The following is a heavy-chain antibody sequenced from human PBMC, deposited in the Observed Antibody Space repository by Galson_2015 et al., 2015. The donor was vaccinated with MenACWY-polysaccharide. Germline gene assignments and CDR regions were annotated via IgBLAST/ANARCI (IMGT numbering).Heavy chain of an antibody. D-gene: IGHD4-17*01. CDR3: ARLSATGTVTFDY. Sequence: QSGAEVTKPGESLAISCTGYGYSFTSDWIGWVRQMPGKGLEWMGIIYPADSDTRYSPSFQGQVTISADQSITTAYLQWCSLKASDTAVYYCARLSATGTVTFDYWGQGTLVTVSS. V-gene: IGHV5-51*03. CDR1: GYSFTSDW. CDR2: IYPADSDT. J-gene: IGHJ4*02.